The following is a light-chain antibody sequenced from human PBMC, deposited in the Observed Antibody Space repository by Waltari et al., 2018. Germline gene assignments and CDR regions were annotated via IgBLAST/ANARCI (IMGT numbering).Light chain of an antibody. CDR2: GAS. CDR3: QQYHDWPIT. J-gene: IGKJ4*01. V-gene: IGKV3-15*01. Sequence: PQXPATLSXSPGGSAGLSARAGQSVNNNLAWYQQQPVQAPRVLPYGASTRAAGIPGRXSGSGDGXECRLTGSXLQSEARXXXYWQQYHDWPITFGGGXRVEIK. CDR1: QSVNNN.